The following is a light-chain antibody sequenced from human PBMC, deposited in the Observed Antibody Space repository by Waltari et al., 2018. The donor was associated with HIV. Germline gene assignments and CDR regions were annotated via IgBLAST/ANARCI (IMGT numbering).Light chain of an antibody. J-gene: IGLJ1*01. CDR3: QSFDSSLSGYV. CDR1: SSNIGSGFD. Sequence: QSVLTQPPSVSVAPGQRVTISCTGSSSNIGSGFDFHWYQQLPGTAPKLPIYGSVNGPSGVPDRFPGSRSGSSASLAITGLQADDEADYYCQSFDSSLSGYVFGIGTKVTVL. V-gene: IGLV1-40*01. CDR2: GSV.